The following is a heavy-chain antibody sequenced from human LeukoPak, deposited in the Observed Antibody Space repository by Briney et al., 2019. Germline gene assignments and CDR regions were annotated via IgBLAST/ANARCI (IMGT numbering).Heavy chain of an antibody. CDR3: AREGAIGYGDYVTDY. D-gene: IGHD4-17*01. Sequence: SETLSLTCTVSGGSISSYYWSWTRQPPGKGLEWIGYIYYSGSTNYNPSLKSRVTISVDTSKNQFSLKLSSVTAADTAVYYCAREGAIGYGDYVTDYWGQGTLVTVSS. J-gene: IGHJ4*02. V-gene: IGHV4-59*01. CDR2: IYYSGST. CDR1: GGSISSYY.